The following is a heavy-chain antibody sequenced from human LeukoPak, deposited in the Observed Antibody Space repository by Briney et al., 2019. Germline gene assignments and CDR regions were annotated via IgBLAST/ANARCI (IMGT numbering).Heavy chain of an antibody. V-gene: IGHV4-59*01. J-gene: IGHJ5*02. CDR2: IYYSGST. D-gene: IGHD1-1*01. Sequence: SETLSLTCTVPGGSISSYYWSWIRQPPGKGLEWIGYIYYSGSTNYNPSLESRVTISVDTSKNQFSLKLSSVTAADTAVYYCAGYTGVSNWFDPWGQGTLVTVSS. CDR3: AGYTGVSNWFDP. CDR1: GGSISSYY.